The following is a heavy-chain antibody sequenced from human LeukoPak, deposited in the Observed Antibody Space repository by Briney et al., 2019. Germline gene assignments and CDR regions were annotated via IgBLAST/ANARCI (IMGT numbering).Heavy chain of an antibody. CDR1: GFTFSSYV. J-gene: IGHJ5*02. D-gene: IGHD3-10*01. CDR3: AKEYGSGSYFVYNWFDP. V-gene: IGHV3-23*01. CDR2: ISGSGGST. Sequence: GGSLRLSCAASGFTFSSYVMSWVRQAPGKGLEWVSAISGSGGSTYYADSVKGRFTISRDSSKNTLYLQMNSLRAEDTAVYYCAKEYGSGSYFVYNWFDPWGQGTLVTVSS.